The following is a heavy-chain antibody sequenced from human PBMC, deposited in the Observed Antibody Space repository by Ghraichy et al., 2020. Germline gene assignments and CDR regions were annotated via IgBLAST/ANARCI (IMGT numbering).Heavy chain of an antibody. V-gene: IGHV3-21*01. CDR1: GFTFSNFY. CDR2: ISSSSSYI. Sequence: GGSLRLSCAASGFTFSNFYMNWVRQAPGKGLEWVSSISSSSSYIYYADSVKGRFTISRDNAQNSLYLQMNSLRAEDTAVYYCARVHSSSWSLDDFWGQGTMVTVSS. CDR3: ARVHSSSWSLDDF. D-gene: IGHD6-13*01. J-gene: IGHJ4*02.